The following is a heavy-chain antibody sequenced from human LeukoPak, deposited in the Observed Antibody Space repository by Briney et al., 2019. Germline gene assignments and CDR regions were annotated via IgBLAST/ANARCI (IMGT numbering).Heavy chain of an antibody. Sequence: SETLSLTCTVSGGSISSHYWSWIRQPPGKGLEWIGYIYYSGSTNYNPSLKSRVTISVDASKNQFSLKLSSVTAADTAVYYCARGRSSGNWFDPWGQGTLVTVSS. CDR1: GGSISSHY. CDR2: IYYSGST. D-gene: IGHD3-10*01. J-gene: IGHJ5*02. CDR3: ARGRSSGNWFDP. V-gene: IGHV4-59*11.